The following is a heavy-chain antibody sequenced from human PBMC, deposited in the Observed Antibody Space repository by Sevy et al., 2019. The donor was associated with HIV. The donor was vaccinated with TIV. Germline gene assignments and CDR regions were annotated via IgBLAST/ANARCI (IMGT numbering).Heavy chain of an antibody. D-gene: IGHD6-13*01. CDR2: FYSGGST. Sequence: GGSLRLSCAASGFTVSSNYMSWVRQAPGKGLEWVSVFYSGGSTHYADSVKGRFTISRDNSKNTLYLQMNSLRAEDTAVYYCVRAAAGSYYYYYYYMDVWGKGTTVTVSS. CDR1: GFTVSSNY. J-gene: IGHJ6*03. CDR3: VRAAAGSYYYYYYYMDV. V-gene: IGHV3-66*02.